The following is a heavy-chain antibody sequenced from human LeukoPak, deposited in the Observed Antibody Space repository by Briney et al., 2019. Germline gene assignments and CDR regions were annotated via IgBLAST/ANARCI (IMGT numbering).Heavy chain of an antibody. D-gene: IGHD3-22*01. CDR2: ISSSSSYI. CDR3: ARVGGYYDSSGYPDAFDI. J-gene: IGHJ3*02. CDR1: GFTFSSYS. Sequence: GGSLRLSCAASGFTFSSYSMNWIRQAPGKGLEWVSSISSSSSYIYYADSVKGRFTISRDNAKNSLYLQMNSLRAEDTAVYYCARVGGYYDSSGYPDAFDISGQGTMVTVSS. V-gene: IGHV3-21*01.